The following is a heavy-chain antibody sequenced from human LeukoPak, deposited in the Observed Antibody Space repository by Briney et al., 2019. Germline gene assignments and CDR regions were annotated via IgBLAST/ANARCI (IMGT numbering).Heavy chain of an antibody. CDR2: IKHDGSEK. D-gene: IGHD1/OR15-1a*01. V-gene: IGHV3-7*01. CDR3: AKVRREMKRSLGRTTEYSYYYYMDV. J-gene: IGHJ6*03. Sequence: GGSLRLSCAASGFTFSSYAMSWVRQGPGKGLEWVANIKHDGSEKYYIDSVKGRFTISRDNAKNSVYLQMNRLRAEDTAVYYCAKVRREMKRSLGRTTEYSYYYYMDVWGKGTTVIVSS. CDR1: GFTFSSYA.